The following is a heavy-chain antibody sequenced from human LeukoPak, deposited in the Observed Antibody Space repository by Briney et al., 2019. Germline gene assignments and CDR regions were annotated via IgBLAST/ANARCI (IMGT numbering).Heavy chain of an antibody. Sequence: SETLSLTCTVSGGSISSSTYYWGWIRQPPGKGLEWIGTIYYTGHTSYNPSLKSRVAISVDTSKNQFSLKLSSVTAADTAVYYCARQVDIVTTRGGDFDYWGQGPLVPVSS. J-gene: IGHJ4*02. CDR3: ARQVDIVTTRGGDFDY. D-gene: IGHD5-12*01. V-gene: IGHV4-39*01. CDR1: GGSISSSTYY. CDR2: IYYTGHT.